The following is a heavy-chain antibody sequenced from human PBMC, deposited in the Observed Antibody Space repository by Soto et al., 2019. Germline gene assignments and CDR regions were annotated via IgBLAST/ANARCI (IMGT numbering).Heavy chain of an antibody. D-gene: IGHD2-21*02. Sequence: QVPLQESGPGLVKPSETLSLTCTVSGASISSYYWSWIRQPPGKGLEWIGYIYNSGSTNYNPSLKSRLPRPGDTSKRQFSLRLGSVRAADAAVYYCARGTTCGGDCYCFNYWGQGTLVTVSS. V-gene: IGHV4-59*01. CDR1: GASISSYY. CDR3: ARGTTCGGDCYCFNY. J-gene: IGHJ4*02. CDR2: IYNSGST.